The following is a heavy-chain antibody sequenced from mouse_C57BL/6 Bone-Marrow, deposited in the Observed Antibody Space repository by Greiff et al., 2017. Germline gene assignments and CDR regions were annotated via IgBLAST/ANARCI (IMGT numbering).Heavy chain of an antibody. CDR3: AKDGYYSYAMDD. V-gene: IGHV1-22*01. Sequence: VQLKQSGPELVKPGASVKMSCKASGYTFTDYNMHWVKQSHGKSLEWIGYINPKNGGTSYNQKFKGKDTLTVNKSSSTAYRELRCLTSEDSAVYYCAKDGYYSYAMDDWGQGTSVTVAS. CDR2: INPKNGGT. CDR1: GYTFTDYN. J-gene: IGHJ4*01. D-gene: IGHD2-3*01.